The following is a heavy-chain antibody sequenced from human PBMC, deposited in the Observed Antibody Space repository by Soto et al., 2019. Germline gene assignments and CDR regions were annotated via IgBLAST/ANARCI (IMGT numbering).Heavy chain of an antibody. V-gene: IGHV3-33*01. CDR2: IWYDGSNK. D-gene: IGHD3-10*01. Sequence: QVQLVESGGGVVQPGRSLRLSCAASEFTFSNFGTHRVRHAPGKGLEWVAVIWYDGSNKYYADSVKGRFTISRDNSKNSLYLQMNSLRAEDMAVYYCAREDYGSGSLDYWGQGTLVTVS. J-gene: IGHJ4*02. CDR1: EFTFSNFG. CDR3: AREDYGSGSLDY.